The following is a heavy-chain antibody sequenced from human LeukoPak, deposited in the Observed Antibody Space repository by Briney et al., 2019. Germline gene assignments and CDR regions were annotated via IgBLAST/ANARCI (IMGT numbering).Heavy chain of an antibody. CDR3: ARDREPYYYDSSGLSI. D-gene: IGHD3-22*01. CDR1: GYTFTSYD. CDR2: MNPNSGNT. Sequence: ASVKVSCKASGYTFTSYDINWVRQATGQGLEWMGWMNPNSGNTGYAQKFQGRVTMTRDTSTSTVYMELSSLRSGDTAVYYCARDREPYYYDSSGLSIWGQGTLVTVSS. V-gene: IGHV1-8*01. J-gene: IGHJ4*02.